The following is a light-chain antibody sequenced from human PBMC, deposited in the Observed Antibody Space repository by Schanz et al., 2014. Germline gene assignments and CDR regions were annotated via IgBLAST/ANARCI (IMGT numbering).Light chain of an antibody. J-gene: IGLJ2*01. V-gene: IGLV7-46*01. CDR3: LLSYRGAGV. CDR1: TGTVTSGHY. Sequence: QAVVTQEPSLTVSPGGTVTLTCGSSTGTVTSGHYPYWFQQKPGQAPKTLIYDTTFKHSWTPARFSASLLGGKAALTLSGAQPEDEADYYCLLSYRGAGVFGGGTKVTVL. CDR2: DTT.